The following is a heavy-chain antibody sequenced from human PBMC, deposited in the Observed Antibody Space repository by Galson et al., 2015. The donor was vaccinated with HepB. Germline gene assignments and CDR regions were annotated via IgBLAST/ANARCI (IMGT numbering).Heavy chain of an antibody. J-gene: IGHJ3*02. CDR1: GFTFSSYA. Sequence: SLRLSCAASGFTFSSYAMHWVRQAPGKGLEWVAVISYDGSNKYYADSVKGRFTISRDNSKNTLYLQMNSLRAEDTAVYYCARESWGEAFDIWGQGTMVTVSS. V-gene: IGHV3-30-3*01. CDR2: ISYDGSNK. CDR3: ARESWGEAFDI. D-gene: IGHD3-16*01.